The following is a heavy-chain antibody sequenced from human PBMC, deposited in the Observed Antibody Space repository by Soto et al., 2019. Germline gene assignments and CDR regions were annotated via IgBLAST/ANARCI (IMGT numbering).Heavy chain of an antibody. J-gene: IGHJ6*02. CDR2: ISSGAFTI. D-gene: IGHD2-15*01. V-gene: IGHV3-48*03. CDR3: ARTAIIDTVHFYGMDV. Sequence: QSGGSLRLSCIWSGFAFRAYEMDWVRQAPGKGLEWVAYISSGAFTIYYADSLRGRFTVSRDNAKNSLYLQMTTLIDENAAIYSCARTAIIDTVHFYGMDVWGQGTMVTVSS. CDR1: GFAFRAYE.